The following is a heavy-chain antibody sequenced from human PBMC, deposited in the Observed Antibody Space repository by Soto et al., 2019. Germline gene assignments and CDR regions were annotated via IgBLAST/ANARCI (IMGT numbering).Heavy chain of an antibody. Sequence: EVQLLESGGGLVQPGGSLRLSCAASGFTFSSYAMSWVRQAPGKGLEWVSAISGSGGRTYYADSVKGRFTNSRDNSRNTLYLQMSSLRAEDTAVYYCAKDGGSSWHVDYWGQGTLVTVSS. V-gene: IGHV3-23*01. CDR1: GFTFSSYA. J-gene: IGHJ4*02. D-gene: IGHD6-13*01. CDR2: ISGSGGRT. CDR3: AKDGGSSWHVDY.